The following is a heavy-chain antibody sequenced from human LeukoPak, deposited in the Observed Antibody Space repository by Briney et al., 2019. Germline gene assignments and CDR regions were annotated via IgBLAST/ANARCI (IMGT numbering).Heavy chain of an antibody. D-gene: IGHD4-17*01. CDR3: ARVLRGYGDHLNWLDP. V-gene: IGHV1-69*13. CDR1: GGTFSSYA. Sequence: SVKVSCKASGGTFSSYAISWVRQAPGQGLEWMGGIIPIFGTANYAQKFQGRVTITADESTSTAYMELSSLRSEDTAVYYCARVLRGYGDHLNWLDPWGQGTLVTVSS. CDR2: IIPIFGTA. J-gene: IGHJ5*02.